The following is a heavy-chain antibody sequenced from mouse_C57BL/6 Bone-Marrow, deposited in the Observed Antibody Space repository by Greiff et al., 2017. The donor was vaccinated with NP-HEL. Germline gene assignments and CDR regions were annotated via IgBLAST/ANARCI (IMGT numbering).Heavy chain of an antibody. CDR2: ISSGGSYT. J-gene: IGHJ2*01. D-gene: IGHD1-1*01. CDR3: ARLPITTVVANYFDY. CDR1: GFTFSSYG. Sequence: EVKLVESGGDLVKPRGSLKLSCAASGFTFSSYGMSWVRQTPDKRLEWVATISSGGSYTYYPDSVKGRFTISRDNAKNTLYLQMSSLKSEDTAMYYCARLPITTVVANYFDYWGQGTTLTVSS. V-gene: IGHV5-6*01.